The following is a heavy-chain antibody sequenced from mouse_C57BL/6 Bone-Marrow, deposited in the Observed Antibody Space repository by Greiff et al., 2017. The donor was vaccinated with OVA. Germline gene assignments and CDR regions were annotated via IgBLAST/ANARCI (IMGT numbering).Heavy chain of an antibody. D-gene: IGHD2-1*01. CDR3: ARLDGNYVGWCFDV. Sequence: QVQLKQPGAELVKPGASVKLSCKASGYTFTSYWMHWVKQRPGQGLEWIGMIHPNSGSTNYNEKFKSKATLTVDKSSSTAYMQLSSLTSEDSAVYYCARLDGNYVGWCFDVWGTGTTVTVSS. CDR1: GYTFTSYW. CDR2: IHPNSGST. J-gene: IGHJ1*03. V-gene: IGHV1-64*01.